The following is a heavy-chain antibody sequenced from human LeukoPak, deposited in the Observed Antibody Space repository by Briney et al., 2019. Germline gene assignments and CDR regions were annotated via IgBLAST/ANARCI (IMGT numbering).Heavy chain of an antibody. D-gene: IGHD2-15*01. Sequence: SETLSLTCAVYGGSFSGYYWSWIRQPPGKGLEWIGEINHSGSTNYNPSLKSRVTISVDTSKNQFSLKLSSVTAADTAVYYCARGCSGGSCYLNWFDPWGQGTLVTVSS. CDR3: ARGCSGGSCYLNWFDP. CDR1: GGSFSGYY. CDR2: INHSGST. V-gene: IGHV4-34*01. J-gene: IGHJ5*02.